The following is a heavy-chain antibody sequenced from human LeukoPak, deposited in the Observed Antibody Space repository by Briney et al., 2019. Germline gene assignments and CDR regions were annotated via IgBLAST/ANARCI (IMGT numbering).Heavy chain of an antibody. CDR1: VDSISRYY. D-gene: IGHD6-6*01. CDR3: ARAPPYEYSSSSLHYGMDV. Sequence: TPSETLSLTCTVSVDSISRYYWTWIRQPPGKGLEWIGYIFNSVTTSYNPSLKSRVTISTDTSKNQISLKLSSVTAADTAVYYCARAPPYEYSSSSLHYGMDVWGQGTTVTVSS. V-gene: IGHV4-59*01. J-gene: IGHJ6*02. CDR2: IFNSVTT.